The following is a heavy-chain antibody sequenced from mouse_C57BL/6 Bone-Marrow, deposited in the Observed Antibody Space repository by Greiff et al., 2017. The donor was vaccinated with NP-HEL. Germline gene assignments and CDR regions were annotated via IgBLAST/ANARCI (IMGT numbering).Heavy chain of an antibody. D-gene: IGHD1-1*01. CDR2: ISYDGSN. J-gene: IGHJ4*01. CDR1: GYSITSGYY. V-gene: IGHV3-6*01. CDR3: ARGSVVARAMDY. Sequence: EVKLQESGPGLVKPSQSLSLTCSVTGYSITSGYYWNWIRQFPGNKLEWMGYISYDGSNNYNPSLKNRISITRDTSKNQFFLKLNSVTTEDTATYYCARGSVVARAMDYWGQGTSVTVSS.